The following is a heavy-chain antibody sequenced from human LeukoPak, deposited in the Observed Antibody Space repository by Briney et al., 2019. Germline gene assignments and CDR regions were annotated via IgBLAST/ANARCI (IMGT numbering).Heavy chain of an antibody. J-gene: IGHJ6*03. CDR3: ARDLGYRTNGVCRLSLGYMDV. V-gene: IGHV3-30*02. Sequence: GGSLRLSCAASGFTFSSYGMHWVRQAPGKGLEWVAFIRYDGSNKYYADSVKGRFTISRDNSKNTLYLQMNSLRAEDTAVYYCARDLGYRTNGVCRLSLGYMDVWGKGTTVTVSS. CDR2: IRYDGSNK. CDR1: GFTFSSYG. D-gene: IGHD2-8*01.